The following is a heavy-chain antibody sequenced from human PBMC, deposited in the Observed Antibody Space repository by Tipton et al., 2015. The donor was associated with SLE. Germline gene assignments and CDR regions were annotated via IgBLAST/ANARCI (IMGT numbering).Heavy chain of an antibody. J-gene: IGHJ2*01. V-gene: IGHV4-4*07. CDR3: ARARGSYQGYWYCDL. CDR1: GGSISSYY. D-gene: IGHD1-26*01. Sequence: TLSLTCTVSGGSISSYYWSWIRQPAGGGLEWIGRIYTNENTNYNPSLKSRVTMSVDTSKNQFSLKLSSVTAADTAGYYCARARGSYQGYWYCDLWGRGTPATVSS. CDR2: IYTNENT.